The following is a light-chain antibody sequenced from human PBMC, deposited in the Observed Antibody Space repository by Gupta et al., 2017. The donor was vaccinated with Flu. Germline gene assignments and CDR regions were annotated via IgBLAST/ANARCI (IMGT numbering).Light chain of an antibody. CDR1: QRALYSSNNKNN. V-gene: IGKV4-1*01. J-gene: IGKJ4*01. CDR3: QQYYCPPLT. CDR2: GAS. Sequence: DIVMSQSPDSLAVSLGGRATIHCKSSQRALYSSNNKNNLAWYQQKPGQPPKLLIYGASSRDSGVPDRFSGSGSGTDFTLIISSLQAEDVAVYYCQQYYCPPLTFGAGTKLVIK.